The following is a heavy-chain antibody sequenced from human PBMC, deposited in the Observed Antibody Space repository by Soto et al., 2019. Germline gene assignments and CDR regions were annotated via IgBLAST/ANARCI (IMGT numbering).Heavy chain of an antibody. CDR3: ARVPGIAAAADYCYYGMDV. J-gene: IGHJ6*02. D-gene: IGHD6-13*01. CDR1: GGTFSSYA. Sequence: QVQLVQSGAEVKKPGSSGKVSCKASGGTFSSYAISWVRQAPGQGLEWMGGIVPIFGTANYAQKFQGRVTITADESTSTAYMDMSSRRSEDTAVYYWARVPGIAAAADYCYYGMDVWGQGTTVTVSS. CDR2: IVPIFGTA. V-gene: IGHV1-69*01.